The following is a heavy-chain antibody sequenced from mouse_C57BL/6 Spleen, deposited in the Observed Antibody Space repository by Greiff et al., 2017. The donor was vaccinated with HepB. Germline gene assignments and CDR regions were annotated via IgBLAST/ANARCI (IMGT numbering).Heavy chain of an antibody. J-gene: IGHJ3*01. D-gene: IGHD4-1*01. V-gene: IGHV1-64*01. CDR2: IHPNSGST. CDR1: GYTFTSYW. CDR3: ARCVNWDPVAY. Sequence: QVQLKQSGAELVKPGASVKLSCKASGYTFTSYWMHWVKQRPGQGLEWIGMIHPNSGSTNYNEKFKSKATLTVDKSSSTAYMQLSSLTSEDSAVYDCARCVNWDPVAYWGQGTLVTVSA.